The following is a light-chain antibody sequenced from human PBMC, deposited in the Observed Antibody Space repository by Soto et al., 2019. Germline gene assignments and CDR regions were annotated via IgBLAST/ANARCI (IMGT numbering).Light chain of an antibody. CDR2: GAS. J-gene: IGKJ1*01. CDR1: QSVSSSY. CDR3: QQYGISGT. V-gene: IGKV3-20*01. Sequence: EIVLTQSPGTLSLSPGERATLSCRASQSVSSSYLAWYQQKPGQAPRLLIYGASSRATGIPDRFSGSGSGTDFTLTISSLEPEDFAVYYCQQYGISGTFGQRTKVDIK.